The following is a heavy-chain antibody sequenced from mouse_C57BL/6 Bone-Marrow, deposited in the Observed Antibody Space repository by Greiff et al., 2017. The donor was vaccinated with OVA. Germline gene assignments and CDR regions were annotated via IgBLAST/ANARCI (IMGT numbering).Heavy chain of an antibody. CDR2: IHPNSGST. CDR3: ARPPYGSSYSY. CDR1: GYTFTSYW. J-gene: IGHJ2*01. V-gene: IGHV1-64*01. D-gene: IGHD1-1*01. Sequence: VQLQQPGAELVKPGASVKLSRKASGYTFTSYWMHWVKQRPGQGLEWIGMIHPNSGSTNYNEKFKSKATLTVDKSSSTAYMQLSSLTSEDSAVYYCARPPYGSSYSYWGQGTTLTVSS.